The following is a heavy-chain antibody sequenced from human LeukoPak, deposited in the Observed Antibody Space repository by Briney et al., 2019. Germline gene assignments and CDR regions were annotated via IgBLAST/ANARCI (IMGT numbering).Heavy chain of an antibody. J-gene: IGHJ6*03. V-gene: IGHV4-4*07. Sequence: SETLSLTCTVSGGSISSYYWSWIRQPAGKGLEWIGRFYTSGSTNYNPSLKSRVTMSVDTSKNQFSLKLSSVTAADTAVYYCASSPGSGSYYNYYYYMDVWGKGTTVTVSS. D-gene: IGHD3-10*01. CDR1: GGSISSYY. CDR3: ASSPGSGSYYNYYYYMDV. CDR2: FYTSGST.